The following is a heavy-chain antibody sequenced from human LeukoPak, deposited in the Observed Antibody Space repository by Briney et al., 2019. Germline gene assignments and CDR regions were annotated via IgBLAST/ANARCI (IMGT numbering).Heavy chain of an antibody. CDR3: ARGDRSGGSCSSMDV. J-gene: IGHJ6*02. V-gene: IGHV3-13*04. CDR1: GFTFSTYD. CDR2: INPAGDT. D-gene: IGHD2-15*01. Sequence: PGGSLRLSCAASGFTFSTYDMHWVRQATGKGLEWVSGINPAGDTYYPGSVKGRFTISREDAKNSFYLQMNSLRVGDTAVYYCARGDRSGGSCSSMDVWGQGTTVTVSS.